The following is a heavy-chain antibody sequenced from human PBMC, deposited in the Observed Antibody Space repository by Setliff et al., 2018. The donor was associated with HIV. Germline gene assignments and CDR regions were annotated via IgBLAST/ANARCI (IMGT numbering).Heavy chain of an antibody. V-gene: IGHV3-7*03. Sequence: PGGSLRLSCAASGFTFSSSDMHWVRHVPGKGLEWVAHINKDGSHQDYVDSVKGRFTISRTNAKTSLSLQMKSLRAEDTAVYYCARDSGGDTSGYLIYYYDYWGQGTLVTVSS. D-gene: IGHD3-22*01. CDR3: ARDSGGDTSGYLIYYYDY. CDR1: GFTFSSSD. CDR2: INKDGSHQ. J-gene: IGHJ4*02.